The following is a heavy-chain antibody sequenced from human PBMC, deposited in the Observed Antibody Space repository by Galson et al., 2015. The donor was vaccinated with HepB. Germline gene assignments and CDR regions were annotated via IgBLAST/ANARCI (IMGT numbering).Heavy chain of an antibody. Sequence: LRLSCAASGFTFSSYAMHWVRQAPGKGLEWVAVISYDGSNKYYADSVKGRFTISRDNSKNTLYLQMNSLRAEGTAVYYCAKDVARAMSGVEPKPYWGQGTLVTVSS. CDR2: ISYDGSNK. V-gene: IGHV3-30-3*01. CDR1: GFTFSSYA. D-gene: IGHD3-3*01. J-gene: IGHJ4*02. CDR3: AKDVARAMSGVEPKPY.